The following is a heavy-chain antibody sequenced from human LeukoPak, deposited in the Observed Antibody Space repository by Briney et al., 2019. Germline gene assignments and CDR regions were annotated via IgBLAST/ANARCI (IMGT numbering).Heavy chain of an antibody. J-gene: IGHJ5*02. CDR2: IYTSGST. D-gene: IGHD6-13*01. V-gene: IGHV4-4*07. CDR1: GGSISSYY. Sequence: PSETLSLTCTVSGGSISSYYWSWIRQPAGKGLEWIGRIYTSGSTNYNPSLKSRVTMSVDTSKHQFSLKLSSVTAADTAVYYCARDRQAAGTGWFDPWGQGTLVTVSS. CDR3: ARDRQAAGTGWFDP.